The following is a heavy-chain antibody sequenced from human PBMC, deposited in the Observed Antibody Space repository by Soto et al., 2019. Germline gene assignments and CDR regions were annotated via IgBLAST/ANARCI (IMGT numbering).Heavy chain of an antibody. Sequence: GGSLRLSCAASGFTVSSGHMTWVRQAPGKGLEWVSTISSNSAYIYYTDALRGRFTISRDNAKNSLHLQMNSLRAEDTAVYYCTRDASRDSSARGWFDPWGPGTLVTVSS. CDR3: TRDASRDSSARGWFDP. D-gene: IGHD6-13*01. J-gene: IGHJ5*02. CDR1: GFTVSSGH. CDR2: ISSNSAYI. V-gene: IGHV3-21*01.